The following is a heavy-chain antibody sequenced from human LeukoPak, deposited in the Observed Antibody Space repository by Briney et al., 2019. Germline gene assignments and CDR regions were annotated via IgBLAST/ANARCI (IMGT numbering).Heavy chain of an antibody. D-gene: IGHD3-22*01. V-gene: IGHV3-23*01. Sequence: GGSLRLSCAASGFTFSTYAMNWVRQAPGKGLEWVSAISGSATGSVTTYYTDSVKGRFTISRDNSKNTLYLQMNSLRAEDTAVYYCATEPYYDSSGPPDYWGQGTLVTVSS. CDR2: ISGSATGSVTT. CDR3: ATEPYYDSSGPPDY. CDR1: GFTFSTYA. J-gene: IGHJ4*02.